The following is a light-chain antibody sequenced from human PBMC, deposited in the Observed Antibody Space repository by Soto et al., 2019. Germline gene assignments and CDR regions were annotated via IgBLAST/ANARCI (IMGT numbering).Light chain of an antibody. CDR3: YSNTSSSTPYV. V-gene: IGLV2-14*01. CDR2: DVS. CDR1: SSDIGGYNY. J-gene: IGLJ1*01. Sequence: QSALTQPASVSGSPGQSITISCTGTSSDIGGYNYVSWYQQHPGKAPKLMIYDVSSRPSGVSNRFSGSKSGNTASLTISGLQAEDEADYYCYSNTSSSTPYVFGTGTKLTVL.